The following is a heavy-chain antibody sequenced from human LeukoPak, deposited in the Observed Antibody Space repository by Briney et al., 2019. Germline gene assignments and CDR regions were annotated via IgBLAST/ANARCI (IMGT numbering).Heavy chain of an antibody. D-gene: IGHD2-21*02. CDR3: ASDPAYCGGDCYINY. CDR2: IYYSGST. V-gene: IGHV4-31*03. J-gene: IGHJ4*02. Sequence: SQTLSLTCTVSGGSISSGGYYWSWIRQHPGKGLEWIGYIYYSGSTYYNPSLKSRVTISVDTSKNQFSLKLSSVTAADTAVYYCASDPAYCGGDCYINYWGQGTLVTVSS. CDR1: GGSISSGGYY.